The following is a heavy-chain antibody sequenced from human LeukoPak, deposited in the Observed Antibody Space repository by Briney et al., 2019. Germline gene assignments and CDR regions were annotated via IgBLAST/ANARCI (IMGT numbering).Heavy chain of an antibody. J-gene: IGHJ6*03. CDR3: ARDGNDYNYYYMDV. CDR2: IYYSGST. Sequence: SETLSLTCTVSGGSISSSRYYWGWIRQPPGKGLEWIGSIYYSGSTYYNPSLKSRVTISVDTSKDQFSLKLSSVTAADTAVYYCARDGNDYNYYYMDVWGKGTTVTVSS. CDR1: GGSISSSRYY. V-gene: IGHV4-39*07.